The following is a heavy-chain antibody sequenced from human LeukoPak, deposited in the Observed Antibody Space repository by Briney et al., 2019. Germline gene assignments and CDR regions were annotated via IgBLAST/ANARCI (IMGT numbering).Heavy chain of an antibody. CDR3: ARGLGGGNSIYFDY. Sequence: SETLPLTCAVYGGSFSDYYWSWIRQPPGKGLEWIGEINHSGSTNYNPSLESRVTISVDTSKNQLSLKLTSVTAADTAMYYCARGLGGGNSIYFDYWGQGTLVTVSS. CDR1: GGSFSDYY. V-gene: IGHV4-34*01. CDR2: INHSGST. J-gene: IGHJ4*02. D-gene: IGHD4-23*01.